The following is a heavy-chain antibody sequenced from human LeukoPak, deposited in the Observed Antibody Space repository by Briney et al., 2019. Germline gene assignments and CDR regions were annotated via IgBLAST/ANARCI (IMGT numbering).Heavy chain of an antibody. CDR2: ICTSGST. D-gene: IGHD4-23*01. CDR3: ARDHDYGGNPLFDY. V-gene: IGHV4-61*02. Sequence: PSGTLSLTCTVSGGSISSIIYCWNWIRQPAGKGLDWIGRICTSGSTSYKPSLETRVTISVDTSKNQFSLKLTSVTAADTAVYYCARDHDYGGNPLFDYWGQGTLVTVSS. J-gene: IGHJ4*02. CDR1: GGSISSIIYC.